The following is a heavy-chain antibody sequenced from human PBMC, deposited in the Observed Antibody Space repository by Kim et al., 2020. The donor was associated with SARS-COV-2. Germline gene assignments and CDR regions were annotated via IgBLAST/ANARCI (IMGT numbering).Heavy chain of an antibody. CDR3: ARVALVSSSWYWFDP. D-gene: IGHD6-13*01. CDR1: GFTFSDYY. Sequence: GGSLRLSCAASGFTFSDYYMSWIRQAPGKGLEWVSYISSTTNYTRYADSVKGRFAISRDNAKNSLYLQMNSLRAEDTAVYYCARVALVSSSWYWFDPWGQGTLVTVSS. CDR2: ISSTTNYT. J-gene: IGHJ5*02. V-gene: IGHV3-11*05.